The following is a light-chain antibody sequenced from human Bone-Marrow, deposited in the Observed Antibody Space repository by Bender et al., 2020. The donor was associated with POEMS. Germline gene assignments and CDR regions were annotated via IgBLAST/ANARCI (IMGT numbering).Light chain of an antibody. V-gene: IGLV2-23*01. CDR2: EGF. CDR3: CSYAGSNPV. CDR1: SNDIGSPSL. J-gene: IGLJ3*02. Sequence: QSALTQPASVAGSPGQSITISCTASNDIGSPSLVSWYQQRPGKAPKLIIYEGFKRPSGISNRFSASKSGNTASLTISGLQAEDEADYYCCSYAGSNPVFGGGTTLTFL.